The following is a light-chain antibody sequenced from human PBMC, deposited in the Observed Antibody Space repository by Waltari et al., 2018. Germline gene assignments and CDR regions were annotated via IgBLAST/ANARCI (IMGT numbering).Light chain of an antibody. J-gene: IGKJ1*01. CDR3: QKYDFLPAT. V-gene: IGKV3-20*01. CDR1: QGVGKY. Sequence: EIVLTQSPGTLSLSPGESAPLSCRASQGVGKYLAWYQQRPGQAPRLLPYHASIRATGIPDRFSGSGYGTDFSLTISRLEPEDFAVYYCQKYDFLPATFGQGTTVEIK. CDR2: HAS.